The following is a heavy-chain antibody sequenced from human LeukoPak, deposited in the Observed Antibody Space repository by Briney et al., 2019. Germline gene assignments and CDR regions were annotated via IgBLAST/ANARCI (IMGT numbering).Heavy chain of an antibody. CDR1: AFTFSSYG. D-gene: IGHD3-3*01. J-gene: IGHJ6*03. CDR2: IQYDRTNE. CDR3: AKVWSAHPNYYYMDV. Sequence: GGSLRLSCAASAFTFSSYGMHWVRQAPGKGLEWVAYIQYDRTNEQYAHSVKGRFRISRDNSNNILYLQMNSLRTEDTAVYYCAKVWSAHPNYYYMDVWGKGTTVTVSS. V-gene: IGHV3-30*02.